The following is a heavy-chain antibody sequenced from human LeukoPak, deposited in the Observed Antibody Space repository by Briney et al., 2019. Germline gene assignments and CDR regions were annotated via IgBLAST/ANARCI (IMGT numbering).Heavy chain of an antibody. V-gene: IGHV3-30-3*01. Sequence: GRSLRLSCAASGFTFSSYAMHWVRQAPGKGLEWVAVISYDGSNKYYADSVKGRFTISRDNSKNTLYLQMNSLRAEDTAVYYCARDFAPVVIDYYFDYWGQGTLVTVSS. CDR1: GFTFSSYA. J-gene: IGHJ4*02. CDR2: ISYDGSNK. CDR3: ARDFAPVVIDYYFDY. D-gene: IGHD2-2*01.